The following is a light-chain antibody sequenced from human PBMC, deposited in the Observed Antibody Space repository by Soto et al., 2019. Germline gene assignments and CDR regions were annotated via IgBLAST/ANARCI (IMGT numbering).Light chain of an antibody. CDR1: SSDVGGYNY. Sequence: QSALTQPASVSGSPGQSITISCTGTSSDVGGYNYVSWYQQHPGKAPKLMIYDVSNRPSGVSNRFSGSKSGNTASLTISGLQGEDEADYYCSSYTSSSTPLYVFGTGTKLTVL. J-gene: IGLJ1*01. CDR3: SSYTSSSTPLYV. V-gene: IGLV2-14*01. CDR2: DVS.